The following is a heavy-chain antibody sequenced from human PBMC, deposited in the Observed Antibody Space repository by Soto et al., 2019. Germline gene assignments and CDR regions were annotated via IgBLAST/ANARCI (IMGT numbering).Heavy chain of an antibody. CDR1: GYTFTDYY. CDR2: SSHRGGST. V-gene: IGHV1-46*01. Sequence: QVQLVQSGAAVKKPGASVKVSCKASGYTFTDYYRHWVRRAPGQGLEWMGISSHRGGSTYAQKFQGRVTVTRETSTSTVCMALSSPRSDDTAVYCCARDRSSDWLTWVAPLGQGPVVTVSS. J-gene: IGHJ5*02. CDR3: ARDRSSDWLTWVAP. D-gene: IGHD6-19*01.